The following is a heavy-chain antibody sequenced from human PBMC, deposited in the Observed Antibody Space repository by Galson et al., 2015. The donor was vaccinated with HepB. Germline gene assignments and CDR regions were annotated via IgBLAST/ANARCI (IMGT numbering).Heavy chain of an antibody. D-gene: IGHD4-17*01. CDR1: GYSISSGYY. V-gene: IGHV4-38-2*02. CDR3: AREGTVTYGGSWFDP. Sequence: LSLTCTVSGYSISSGYYWGWIRQPPGKGLEWIGSIYHSGSTYYNPSLKSRVTISVDTSKNQFSLKLSSVTAADTAVYYCAREGTVTYGGSWFDPWGQGTLVTVSS. CDR2: IYHSGST. J-gene: IGHJ5*02.